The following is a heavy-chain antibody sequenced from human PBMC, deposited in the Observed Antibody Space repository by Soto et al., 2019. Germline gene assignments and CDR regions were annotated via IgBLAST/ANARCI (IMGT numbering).Heavy chain of an antibody. J-gene: IGHJ5*02. D-gene: IGHD6-13*01. Sequence: ASVEVCCTASGYTFTSYYMQWVRQDHEQGLEWMGIINPSGGSTSYAQKFQGRVTMTRDTSTSTVYMELSSLRSEDTAVYYCARDVRAAAGTDGWFDPWGQGTLVTVSS. CDR2: INPSGGST. CDR3: ARDVRAAAGTDGWFDP. V-gene: IGHV1-46*01. CDR1: GYTFTSYY.